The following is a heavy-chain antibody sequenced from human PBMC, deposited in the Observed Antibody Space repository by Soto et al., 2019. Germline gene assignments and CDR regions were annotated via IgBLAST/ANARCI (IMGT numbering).Heavy chain of an antibody. V-gene: IGHV4-59*01. Sequence: SETLSLTCTVSGGSMSSYYWSWIRQPPGKGLEWIGYIYYSGSTKYNPSLKSRVTISVDTPKNQFSLQLRSVTAADTAVYYCARVGYSSSWFWYFDLWGRGTLVTVSS. CDR1: GGSMSSYY. J-gene: IGHJ2*01. CDR2: IYYSGST. D-gene: IGHD6-13*01. CDR3: ARVGYSSSWFWYFDL.